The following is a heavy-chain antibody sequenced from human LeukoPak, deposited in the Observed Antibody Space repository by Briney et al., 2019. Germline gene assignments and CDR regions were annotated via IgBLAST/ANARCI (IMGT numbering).Heavy chain of an antibody. D-gene: IGHD3-22*01. CDR3: AREFYYDSSFSFDI. J-gene: IGHJ3*02. Sequence: SETLSLTCSVSGGSITNYYWSWIRQPPGKGLEWIGYVYYSGSTKYNPSLKSRVTISVDTSKNQFPLKLTSVTAADTAVYYCAREFYYDSSFSFDIWGQGTMVTVSS. V-gene: IGHV4-59*01. CDR2: VYYSGST. CDR1: GGSITNYY.